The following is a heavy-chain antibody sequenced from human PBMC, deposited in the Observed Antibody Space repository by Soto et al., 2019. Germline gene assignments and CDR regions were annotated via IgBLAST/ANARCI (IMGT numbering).Heavy chain of an antibody. CDR2: IYHSGST. Sequence: PSETLSLTCTVSGGSIGSSYDWGWIRQPPGKGLEWIGSIYHSGSTYNNPSLKSRLTISVDTSKNQFSLKLTSVTAADTAVYYCGGLLWGSDGMDVWGQGTTVTVSS. CDR1: GGSIGSSYD. V-gene: IGHV4-39*01. D-gene: IGHD3-3*01. J-gene: IGHJ6*02. CDR3: GGLLWGSDGMDV.